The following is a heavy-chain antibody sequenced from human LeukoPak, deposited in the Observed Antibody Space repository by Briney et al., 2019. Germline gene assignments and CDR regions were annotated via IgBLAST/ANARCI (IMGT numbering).Heavy chain of an antibody. Sequence: PGGSLRLSCAASGFTFSSYSMNWVRQAPGKGLEWVSSISSSSSYIYYADSVKGRFTISRDNAKNSLYLQMNSLRAEDTAVYYCAGEGSFLWSGHTRVQYYYGMDVWGQGTTVTVSS. V-gene: IGHV3-21*01. CDR3: AGEGSFLWSGHTRVQYYYGMDV. CDR1: GFTFSSYS. CDR2: ISSSSSYI. J-gene: IGHJ6*02. D-gene: IGHD3-3*01.